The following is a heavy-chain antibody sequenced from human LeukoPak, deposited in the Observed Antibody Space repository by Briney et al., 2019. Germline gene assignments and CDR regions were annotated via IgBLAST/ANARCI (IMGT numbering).Heavy chain of an antibody. CDR3: ARRGWAAAGYLSYYFDY. Sequence: SETLYLTCTVSGGTISSISNYWGRIRQPPGKGREWIGSLYYSGSTYYNPSLKSRVTIAVDTSKNQFSLKLSSVTAADTAVYYWARRGWAAAGYLSYYFDYWGQGTLVTVSS. CDR2: LYYSGST. V-gene: IGHV4-39*01. J-gene: IGHJ4*02. CDR1: GGTISSISNY. D-gene: IGHD6-13*01.